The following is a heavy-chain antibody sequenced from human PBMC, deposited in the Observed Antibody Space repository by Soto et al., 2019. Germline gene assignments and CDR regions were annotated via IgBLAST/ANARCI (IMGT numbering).Heavy chain of an antibody. V-gene: IGHV3-43*01. CDR2: ISWDGGST. D-gene: IGHD3-9*01. CDR3: AKGHFDWLYLFDY. J-gene: IGHJ4*02. Sequence: VQLVESGGVVVQPGGSLRLSCAASGFTFDDYTMHWVRQAPGKGLEWVSLISWDGGSTYYADSVKGRFTISRDNSKNSLYLQMNSLRTEDTALYYCAKGHFDWLYLFDYWGQGTLVTVSS. CDR1: GFTFDDYT.